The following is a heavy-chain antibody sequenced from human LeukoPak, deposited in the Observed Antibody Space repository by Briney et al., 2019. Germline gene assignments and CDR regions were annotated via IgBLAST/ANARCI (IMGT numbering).Heavy chain of an antibody. CDR1: GYTFTGYY. V-gene: IGHV1-2*02. D-gene: IGHD3-10*01. Sequence: ASVKVSCKASGYTFTGYYMHWVRQAPGQGLEWMGWINPNSGGTNYAQKFQGRVTMTRDTSISTAYMELSRLRSDDTAVYYSARGSGQSRGALDIWGQGTMVTVSS. CDR2: INPNSGGT. CDR3: ARGSGQSRGALDI. J-gene: IGHJ3*02.